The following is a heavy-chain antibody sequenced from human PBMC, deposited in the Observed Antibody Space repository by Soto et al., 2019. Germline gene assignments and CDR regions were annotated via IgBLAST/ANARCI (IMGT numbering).Heavy chain of an antibody. CDR1: GFTFSLYS. Sequence: EVQLVESGGGLVQPGGSLRLSCAASGFTFSLYSMSWVRQAPGKGLEWVSYISRSSTGIHYADSEKGRFTISRDDATNSMHLQMNSLGDGDTAVYYCARAVTWGLDVWGQGTTVSISS. D-gene: IGHD3-16*01. CDR3: ARAVTWGLDV. J-gene: IGHJ6*02. V-gene: IGHV3-48*02. CDR2: ISRSSTGI.